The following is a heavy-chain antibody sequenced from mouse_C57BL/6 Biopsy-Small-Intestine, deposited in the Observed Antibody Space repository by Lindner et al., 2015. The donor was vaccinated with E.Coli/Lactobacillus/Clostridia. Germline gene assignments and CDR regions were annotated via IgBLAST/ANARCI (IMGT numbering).Heavy chain of an antibody. CDR1: GFNIKDYY. Sequence: VQLQESGAELVKPGASVKLSCTASGFNIKDYYIHWVKQRPEQGLEWIGKIDPEDGDTEYAPKFQGKATMTVDTSSSTAYMQLSSLTSEDSAVYYCAYYDYDEGSAYWGQGTLVTVSA. J-gene: IGHJ3*01. D-gene: IGHD2-4*01. CDR2: IDPEDGDT. CDR3: AYYDYDEGSAY. V-gene: IGHV14-1*01.